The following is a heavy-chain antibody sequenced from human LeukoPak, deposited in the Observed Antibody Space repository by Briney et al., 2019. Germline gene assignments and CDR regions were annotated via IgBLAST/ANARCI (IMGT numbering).Heavy chain of an antibody. CDR1: GDNFSSYV. D-gene: IGHD6-19*01. CDR3: ARGEQWLGHFDY. CDR2: MNPNSGNT. J-gene: IGHJ4*02. Sequence: ASVKVSCKASGDNFSSYVFTWVRQAPGQGLEWMGWMNPNSGNTGYAQKFQGRVTMTRNTSISTAYMELSSLRSEDTAVYYCARGEQWLGHFDYWGQGTLVTVSS. V-gene: IGHV1-8*01.